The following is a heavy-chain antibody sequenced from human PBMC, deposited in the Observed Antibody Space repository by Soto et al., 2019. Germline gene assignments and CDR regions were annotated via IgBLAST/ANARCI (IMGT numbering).Heavy chain of an antibody. Sequence: PSETLSLTCTVSGSSIGTYCWSWIRQSPGKGLEWIGYIYDRGTTDYNPSLKSRVTMSVDTSKSQFSLHLNSVTTADTAVYYCAFSWNALAVTTFDDWGQGIQVTVSS. J-gene: IGHJ4*02. D-gene: IGHD4-17*01. CDR1: GSSIGTYC. CDR2: IYDRGTT. V-gene: IGHV4-59*01. CDR3: AFSWNALAVTTFDD.